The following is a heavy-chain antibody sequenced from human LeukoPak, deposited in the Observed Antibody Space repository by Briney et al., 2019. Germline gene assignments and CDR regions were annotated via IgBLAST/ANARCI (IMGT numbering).Heavy chain of an antibody. CDR1: GGTFSSYA. J-gene: IGHJ4*02. Sequence: ASVTVSCKASGGTFSSYAISWVRQAPGQGLEWMGRIIPILGIANYAQKFQGRVTITADKSTSTAYMELSSLRSEDTAVYYCVGLGGPKLDYWGQGTLVTVSS. D-gene: IGHD3-16*01. V-gene: IGHV1-69*04. CDR3: VGLGGPKLDY. CDR2: IIPILGIA.